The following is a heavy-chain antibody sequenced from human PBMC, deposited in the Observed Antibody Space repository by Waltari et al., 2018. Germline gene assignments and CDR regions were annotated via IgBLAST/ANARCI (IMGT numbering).Heavy chain of an antibody. V-gene: IGHV4-38-2*01. Sequence: QVQLQQSGPGQVKPSETLSLTCAVSGGSLSRGAYWGWIRQPLGKGLEWIGSVSHSWSTSYNPSLKSRVTISIHMSKHQFSLELRSVTAADTAVYFCASDLGGTAVATDAFDIWGQGTMVIVSS. CDR3: ASDLGGTAVATDAFDI. J-gene: IGHJ3*02. D-gene: IGHD6-19*01. CDR2: VSHSWST. CDR1: GGSLSRGAY.